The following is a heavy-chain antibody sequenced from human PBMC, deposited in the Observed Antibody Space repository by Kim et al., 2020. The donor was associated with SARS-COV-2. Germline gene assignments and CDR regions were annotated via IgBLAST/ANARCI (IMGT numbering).Heavy chain of an antibody. CDR2: ISWNGGSI. V-gene: IGHV3-9*01. D-gene: IGHD4-17*01. CDR3: AGSSSVSQHYYYYRIDV. CDR1: GFTFGDYG. Sequence: GGSLRLSCAASGFTFGDYGTHWVRQAPGKGLEWVSGISWNGGSIRYADSVKGRSTISRDNAKNSLYLQMNSLRAADTALYYCAGSSSVSQHYYYYRIDV. J-gene: IGHJ6*01.